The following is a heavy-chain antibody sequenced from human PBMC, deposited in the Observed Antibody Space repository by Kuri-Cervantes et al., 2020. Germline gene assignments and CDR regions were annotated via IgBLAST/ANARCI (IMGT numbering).Heavy chain of an antibody. Sequence: GGSLRLSCAASGFTFSSYSMNWVRQAPGKGLEWVSSISSSSSYIYYADSVKGRFTISRDNAKNSLYLQMNSLRAEDTAVYYCAMTGRSDYGEDIWIWGQGTLVTVSS. CDR2: ISSSSSYI. V-gene: IGHV3-21*06. J-gene: IGHJ4*02. D-gene: IGHD4-17*01. CDR1: GFTFSSYS. CDR3: AMTGRSDYGEDIWI.